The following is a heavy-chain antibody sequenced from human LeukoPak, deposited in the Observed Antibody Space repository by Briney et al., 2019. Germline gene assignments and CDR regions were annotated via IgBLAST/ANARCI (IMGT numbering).Heavy chain of an antibody. CDR3: ARDYCTSTTCPDWFDP. CDR2: INPNSGGT. J-gene: IGHJ5*02. D-gene: IGHD2-2*01. Sequence: ASVKVSCKASGYTFTGYYMHWVRQAPGQGLEWMGWINPNSGGTNYAQKFQGRVTMTRDTSIGTAYMELSRLRSDDTAVYYCARDYCTSTTCPDWFDPWGQGTLVTVSS. V-gene: IGHV1-2*02. CDR1: GYTFTGYY.